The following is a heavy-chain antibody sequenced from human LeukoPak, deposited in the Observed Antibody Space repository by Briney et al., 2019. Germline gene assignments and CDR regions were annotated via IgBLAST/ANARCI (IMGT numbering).Heavy chain of an antibody. J-gene: IGHJ2*01. V-gene: IGHV1-24*01. CDR3: ATGYDRQWYFDL. CDR1: GYTLTELS. CDR2: FDPEDGET. D-gene: IGHD3-10*02. Sequence: VASVKVSCKVSGYTLTELSIHWVRQAPGKGLEWMGGFDPEDGETIYAQKFQGRVTMTEDTSTDTAYMELSSLRSEDTAVYYCATGYDRQWYFDLWGRGTLVTVSS.